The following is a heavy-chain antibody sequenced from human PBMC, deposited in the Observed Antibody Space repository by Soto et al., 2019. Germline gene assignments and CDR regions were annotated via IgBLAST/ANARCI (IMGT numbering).Heavy chain of an antibody. V-gene: IGHV4-30-2*01. Sequence: QPQLQESGSGLVKPSQTLSLTCAVSGGSISSGGYSWSWIRQPPGKGLEWIGYIYHSGSTYYNPSLKSRVTISVDRSKNQFSLKLSSVTAADTAVYYCARGRGKLGFDPWGQGTLVTVSS. CDR2: IYHSGST. CDR1: GGSISSGGYS. CDR3: ARGRGKLGFDP. J-gene: IGHJ5*02.